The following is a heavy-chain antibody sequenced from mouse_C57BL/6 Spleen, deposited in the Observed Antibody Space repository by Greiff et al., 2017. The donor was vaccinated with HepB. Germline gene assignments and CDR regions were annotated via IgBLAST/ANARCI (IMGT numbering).Heavy chain of an antibody. D-gene: IGHD3-3*01. J-gene: IGHJ4*01. CDR3: AREGDSAGYYAMDY. V-gene: IGHV1-55*01. CDR2: IYPGSGST. Sequence: QVQLQQPGAELVKPGASVKMSCKASGYTFTSYWITWVKQRPGQGLEWIGDIYPGSGSTNYNEKFKSKATLTVDTSSSTAYMQLSSLTSEDSAVYYCAREGDSAGYYAMDYCGQGASVTVSS. CDR1: GYTFTSYW.